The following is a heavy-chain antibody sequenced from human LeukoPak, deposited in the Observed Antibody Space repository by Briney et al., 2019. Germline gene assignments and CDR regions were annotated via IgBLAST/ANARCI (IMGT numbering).Heavy chain of an antibody. D-gene: IGHD3-10*01. V-gene: IGHV3-7*01. Sequence: GGSLRLSCAASGFTFSSYWMSWVRQAPGKGLEWVANIEQDGSEKYYVDSVKGRFTISRDNAKNSLYLQMNSLRAEDTAVYYCARDRMVRGVFWFDPWGQGTLVTVSS. CDR1: GFTFSSYW. J-gene: IGHJ5*02. CDR2: IEQDGSEK. CDR3: ARDRMVRGVFWFDP.